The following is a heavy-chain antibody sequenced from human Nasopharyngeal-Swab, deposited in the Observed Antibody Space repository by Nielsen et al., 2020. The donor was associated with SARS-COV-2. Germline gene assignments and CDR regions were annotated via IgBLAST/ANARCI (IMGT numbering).Heavy chain of an antibody. D-gene: IGHD6-19*01. CDR3: ARGGSGWSTTFDY. J-gene: IGHJ4*02. CDR2: IYYSGST. V-gene: IGHV4-59*01. Sequence: WICQPPGKGLEWIGYIYYSGSTNYNPSLKSRVTISVDTSKNQFSLKLSSVTAADTAVYYCARGGSGWSTTFDYWGQGTLVTVSS.